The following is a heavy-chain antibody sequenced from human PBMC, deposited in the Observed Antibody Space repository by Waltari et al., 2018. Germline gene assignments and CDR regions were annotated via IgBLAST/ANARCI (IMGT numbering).Heavy chain of an antibody. CDR3: ARGSGGMTPIDY. D-gene: IGHD3-10*01. CDR1: GFTVSSNY. J-gene: IGHJ4*02. Sequence: EVQLVETGGGLIQPVGSLRLSCAAPGFTVSSNYMSWLRQAPGKVLEWVSVIYSGGSTYYADSVKGRFTISRDNSKNTLYLQMNSLRAEDTAVYYCARGSGGMTPIDYWGQGTLVTVSS. CDR2: IYSGGST. V-gene: IGHV3-53*02.